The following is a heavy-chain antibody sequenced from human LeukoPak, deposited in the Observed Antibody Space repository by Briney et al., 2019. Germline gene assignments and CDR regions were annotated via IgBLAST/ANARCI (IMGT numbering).Heavy chain of an antibody. V-gene: IGHV4-59*01. J-gene: IGHJ6*01. CDR3: ARDGDLILYHYGMGV. CDR1: GDSIGSYY. D-gene: IGHD3-10*01. Sequence: SETLSLPCSVSGDSIGSYYGIWIRQPPGKGLEWIGYIYYSGSTNYNPSLKSRVTISVDTSKNQFSLKLSSVTAADTAVYYCARDGDLILYHYGMGVWPQGPAVTVSS. CDR2: IYYSGST.